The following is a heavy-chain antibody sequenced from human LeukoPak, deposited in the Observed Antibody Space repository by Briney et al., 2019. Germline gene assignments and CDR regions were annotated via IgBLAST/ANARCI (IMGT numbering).Heavy chain of an antibody. CDR1: GFTFSSYA. J-gene: IGHJ4*02. D-gene: IGHD1-26*01. CDR2: ISGSGGST. CDR3: ALVGAKRGGSY. V-gene: IGHV3-23*01. Sequence: GSLRLSCAASGFTFSSYAMGWVRQAPGKGLEWVSAISGSGGSTYYADSVKGRFTISRDNSKNTLYLQMNSLRAEDTAVYYCALVGAKRGGSYWGQGTLVTVSS.